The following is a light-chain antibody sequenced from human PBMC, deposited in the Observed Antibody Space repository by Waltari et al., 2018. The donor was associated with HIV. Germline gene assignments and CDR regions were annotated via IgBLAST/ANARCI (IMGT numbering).Light chain of an antibody. CDR2: SND. CDR1: TSNIGSNT. J-gene: IGLJ1*01. V-gene: IGLV1-44*01. CDR3: ATWDDGLNGQV. Sequence: QSVLTQSPSASGTPGQRVTIYCFGTTSNIGSNTVNWYQQFPGTAPKPLIYSNDQRHSGVPDRCSGSKSAYSASLAISWLHSEDDCDYYGATWDDGLNGQVFGSGTKVTVL.